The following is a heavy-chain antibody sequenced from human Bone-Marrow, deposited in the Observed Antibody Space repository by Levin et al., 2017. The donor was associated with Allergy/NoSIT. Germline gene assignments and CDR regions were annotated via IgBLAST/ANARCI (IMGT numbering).Heavy chain of an antibody. CDR3: AREVRESGTSD. CDR1: GFSFSNYW. D-gene: IGHD2-2*01. Sequence: GESLRLSCAASGFSFSNYWMIWVRQDPGMGLEWVANINQDGSHIYYMDSVKGRFTVSRDNAKKSLYLQMNSLRVEDTAVYYCAREVRESGTSDWGQGTLVTVSS. CDR2: INQDGSHI. J-gene: IGHJ4*02. V-gene: IGHV3-7*01.